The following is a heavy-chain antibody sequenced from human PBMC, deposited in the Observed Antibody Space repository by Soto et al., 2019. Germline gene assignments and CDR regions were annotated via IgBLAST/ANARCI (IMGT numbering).Heavy chain of an antibody. V-gene: IGHV4-34*01. Sequence: PSEPLSLTFAVYGGPFSGYYWTGIRQPPGTGLEWIGEINHSGSTNYNPSLKSRVTISVDTSKNQFSLKLTSVTAADTAVYYCARDKITGLFDYWGQGTLVTVS. D-gene: IGHD2-8*02. CDR3: ARDKITGLFDY. J-gene: IGHJ4*02. CDR1: GGPFSGYY. CDR2: INHSGST.